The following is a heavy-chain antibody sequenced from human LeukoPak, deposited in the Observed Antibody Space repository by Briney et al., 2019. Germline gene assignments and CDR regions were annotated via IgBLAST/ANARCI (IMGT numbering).Heavy chain of an antibody. CDR3: ARRDDSSGYHKIFDY. V-gene: IGHV4-38-2*02. D-gene: IGHD3-22*01. Sequence: SETLSLTCTVSGYSISSGYYWGWIRQPPGKGLEWIGSIYHSGNTYYNPSLKSRVTISVDTSNNQFSLRLSSVTAADTAVYYCARRDDSSGYHKIFDYWGPGTLVTVSS. CDR1: GYSISSGYY. J-gene: IGHJ4*02. CDR2: IYHSGNT.